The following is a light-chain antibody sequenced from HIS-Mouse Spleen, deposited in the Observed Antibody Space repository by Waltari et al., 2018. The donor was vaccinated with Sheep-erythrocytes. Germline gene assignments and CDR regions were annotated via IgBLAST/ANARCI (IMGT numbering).Light chain of an antibody. Sequence: QSALTQPASVSGSPGQSITISCTGTSSDVGGYNFVSCYQPHPGKAPKLMIYEVSNRPSGVSNRFPGSKSGNPASLTISGLQAEDEADYYCSSYTSSSTWVFGGGTKLTVL. CDR3: SSYTSSSTWV. V-gene: IGLV2-14*01. J-gene: IGLJ3*02. CDR1: SSDVGGYNF. CDR2: EVS.